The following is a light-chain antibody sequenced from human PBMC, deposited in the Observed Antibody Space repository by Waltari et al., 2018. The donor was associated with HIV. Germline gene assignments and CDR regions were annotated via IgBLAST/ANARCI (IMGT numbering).Light chain of an antibody. CDR3: AAWDATPKSHWI. J-gene: IGLJ2*01. Sequence: QSALIQPPSVSGTPGQTVIISCSGTYSNFGRFYVHWYRPLPGTTPTPLIYQNNLRPSGVSDRFTGCQSVSSASLVIGGLRVDDEGDYFCAAWDATPKSHWIFGGGTSLTVL. CDR1: YSNFGRFY. V-gene: IGLV1-47*01. CDR2: QNN.